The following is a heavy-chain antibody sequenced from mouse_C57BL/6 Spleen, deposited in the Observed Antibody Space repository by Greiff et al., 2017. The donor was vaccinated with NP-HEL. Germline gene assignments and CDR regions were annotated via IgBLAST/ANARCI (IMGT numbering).Heavy chain of an antibody. CDR1: GYAFSSYW. Sequence: QVQLHQPGAELVKPGSSVKISCKSSGYAFSSYWMTLVKQRPGTGLAWIGQIYTSDGDTNSNGKFKGKATLTVDKSSSTAYMQRSSLTSEDSAVYVGARSGGGWYFDVWGTGTTVTVSS. J-gene: IGHJ1*03. CDR2: IYTSDGDT. CDR3: ARSGGGWYFDV. V-gene: IGHV1-80*01. D-gene: IGHD1-1*02.